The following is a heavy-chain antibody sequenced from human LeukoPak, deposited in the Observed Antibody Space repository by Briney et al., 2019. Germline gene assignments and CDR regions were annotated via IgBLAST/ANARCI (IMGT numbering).Heavy chain of an antibody. CDR2: IIPFSGST. D-gene: IGHD5-18*01. Sequence: SVNVSCKASGGNNYVISWVRQAPGQGLEWMGRIIPFSGSTDYAQKFQDRVTITADKSTSTAYMELSSLRSEDTAIYYCAGRIVDTATLFDYWGQGTLVTGSS. CDR1: GGNNYV. V-gene: IGHV1-69*04. CDR3: AGRIVDTATLFDY. J-gene: IGHJ4*02.